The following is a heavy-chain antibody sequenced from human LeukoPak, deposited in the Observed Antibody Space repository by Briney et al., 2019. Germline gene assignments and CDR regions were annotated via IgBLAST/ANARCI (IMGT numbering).Heavy chain of an antibody. CDR3: VRDFRSADY. Sequence: PGGSLRLSCAASGFTFSTYCMHWVRQAPGKGPMWVSRICPDGTVTNYADSVKARFIISRDNARNTVYLQMNSLRVEDTAVYYCVRDFRSADYSGQGTLAPVSS. V-gene: IGHV3-74*01. CDR1: GFTFSTYC. CDR2: ICPDGTVT. J-gene: IGHJ4*02.